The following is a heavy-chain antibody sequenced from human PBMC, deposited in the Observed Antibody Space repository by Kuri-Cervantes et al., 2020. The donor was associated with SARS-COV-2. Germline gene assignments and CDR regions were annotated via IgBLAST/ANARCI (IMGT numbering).Heavy chain of an antibody. Sequence: SETLSLTCSVFISNFYWSWIRQPPGKGPEWIGFISYSGSTTYNPSLRSRVAISVDTSKNQFSLKLSSVTAADTAMYYCARHDYGDPLTYYYGMDVWGQGTTVTVSS. CDR3: ARHDYGDPLTYYYGMDV. CDR1: ISNFY. V-gene: IGHV4-59*01. CDR2: ISYSGST. D-gene: IGHD4-17*01. J-gene: IGHJ6*02.